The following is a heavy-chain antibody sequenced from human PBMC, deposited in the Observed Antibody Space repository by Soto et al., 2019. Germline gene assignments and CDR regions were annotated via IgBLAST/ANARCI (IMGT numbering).Heavy chain of an antibody. CDR1: GYSISSSNW. Sequence: SETLSLTCAVSGYSISSSNWWGWIRQPPGKGLEWIGYIYYSGTTYYNPSLKSRVTMSVDTSKNQFSLKLTSVTAVDTAVYYYARRENQDPIAYWGRGTLVTVSS. CDR2: IYYSGTT. J-gene: IGHJ4*02. CDR3: ARRENQDPIAY. D-gene: IGHD1-26*01. V-gene: IGHV4-28*01.